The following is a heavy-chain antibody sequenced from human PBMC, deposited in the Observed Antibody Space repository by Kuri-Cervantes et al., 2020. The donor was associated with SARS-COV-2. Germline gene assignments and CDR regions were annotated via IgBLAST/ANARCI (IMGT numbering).Heavy chain of an antibody. D-gene: IGHD5-18*01. J-gene: IGHJ4*02. V-gene: IGHV3-43D*03. CDR1: GFTLADYG. CDR3: ANDGGDTVLLFAY. Sequence: GESLKISCATSGFTLADYGMYWVRQAPGKGLEWVSSITWDGYNTFYADSVKGRFTISRDNSKNSLYLQMNSLRAEDTAVYYCANDGGDTVLLFAYWGQGTLVTVSS. CDR2: ITWDGYNT.